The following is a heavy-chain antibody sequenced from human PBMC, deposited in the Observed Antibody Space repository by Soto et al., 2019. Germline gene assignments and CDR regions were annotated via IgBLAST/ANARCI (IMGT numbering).Heavy chain of an antibody. Sequence: QVKLPESGPVLVKPSETLSVTCTVSCGSISSYFWSCIRQPPGKGLERMGYIYYSGSTNYNPTLKNRVTTSVDTSKNPFSLKLSSLNAADTAVYYCARSDGRYWGQGPMVTVS. CDR1: CGSISSYF. J-gene: IGHJ4*02. V-gene: IGHV4-59*01. CDR3: ARSDGRY. CDR2: IYYSGST.